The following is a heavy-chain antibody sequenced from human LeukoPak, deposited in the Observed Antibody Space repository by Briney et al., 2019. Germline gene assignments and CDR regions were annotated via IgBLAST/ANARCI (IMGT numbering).Heavy chain of an antibody. CDR3: AKSLYYDSSGANYYYYYMDV. Sequence: GGSLRLSCAASGFTFSTYAMSWVRQAPGKGLEWVSAISGSGGSTYYADSVKGRFTISRDNSKNTLYLQMNSLRAEDTAVYYCAKSLYYDSSGANYYYYYMDVWGKGTTVTVSS. D-gene: IGHD3-22*01. V-gene: IGHV3-23*01. CDR1: GFTFSTYA. J-gene: IGHJ6*03. CDR2: ISGSGGST.